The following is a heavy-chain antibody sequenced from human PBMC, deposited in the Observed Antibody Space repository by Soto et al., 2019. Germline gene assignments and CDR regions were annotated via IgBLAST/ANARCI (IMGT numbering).Heavy chain of an antibody. J-gene: IGHJ4*02. CDR3: AHRVLRTVFGLVTTTAIYFDF. CDR1: GFSLTTSGVG. Sequence: QITLNESGPTVVRPTEPLTLTCRFSGFSLTTSGVGVGWIRQSPGKAPEWLALIYWDDDKRYSASLKSRLPITKDTSKNQVVLTVSDLDPTDTATYYCAHRVLRTVFGLVTTTAIYFDFWGQGTPVAVSS. CDR2: IYWDDDK. V-gene: IGHV2-5*02. D-gene: IGHD3-3*01.